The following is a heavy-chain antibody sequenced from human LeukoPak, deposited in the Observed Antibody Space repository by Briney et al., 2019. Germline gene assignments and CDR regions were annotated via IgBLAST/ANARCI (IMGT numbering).Heavy chain of an antibody. CDR2: ISAYNGNT. Sequence: ASVTVSCTASGYTFTSYGISWVRPAPGQGLEWMGWISAYNGNTNYAQKLQGRVTMTTDTSTSTAYMELRSLRSDDTAVYYCARQSYESHYYYYGMDVWGQGTTVTVSS. V-gene: IGHV1-18*01. D-gene: IGHD5-12*01. CDR3: ARQSYESHYYYYGMDV. J-gene: IGHJ6*02. CDR1: GYTFTSYG.